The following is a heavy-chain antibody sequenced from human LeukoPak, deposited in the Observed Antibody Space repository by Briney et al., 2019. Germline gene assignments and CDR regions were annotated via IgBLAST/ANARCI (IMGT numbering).Heavy chain of an antibody. Sequence: GSLRLSCAASGFTFSSYAMSWIRQPPGKGLEWIGEINHSGSTNYNPSLKSRVTISVDTSKNQFSLKLSSVTAADTAVYYCARGPPAGTIFGVVTEPYYFDYWGQGTLVTVSS. CDR2: INHSGST. V-gene: IGHV4-34*01. D-gene: IGHD3-3*01. CDR1: GFTFSSYA. CDR3: ARGPPAGTIFGVVTEPYYFDY. J-gene: IGHJ4*02.